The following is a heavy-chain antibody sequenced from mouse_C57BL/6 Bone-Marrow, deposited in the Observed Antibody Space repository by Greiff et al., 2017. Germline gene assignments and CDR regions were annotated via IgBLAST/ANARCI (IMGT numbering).Heavy chain of an antibody. J-gene: IGHJ3*01. CDR3: ARSSWFAY. CDR2: IDPSDSYT. Sequence: QVQLKQPGAELVMPGASVKLSCKASGYTFTSYWMHWVKQRPGQGLEWIGEIDPSDSYTNYNQKFKGKSTWTVDKSSSTAYMQLSSLTSEDSAVYYCARSSWFAYWGQGTLVTVSA. CDR1: GYTFTSYW. V-gene: IGHV1-69*01.